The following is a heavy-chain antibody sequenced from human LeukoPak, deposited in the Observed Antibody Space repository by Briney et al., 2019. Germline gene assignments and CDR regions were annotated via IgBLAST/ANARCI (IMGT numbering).Heavy chain of an antibody. CDR2: INHSGST. J-gene: IGHJ4*02. CDR3: ARGRQLVRRVQLFDY. D-gene: IGHD6-13*01. CDR1: GGSFSGYY. V-gene: IGHV4-34*01. Sequence: SETLSLTCAVYGGSFSGYYWSWIRLPPGKGLEWIGEINHSGSTNYNPSLKSRVTISVDTSKNQFSLKLSSVTAADTAVYYCARGRQLVRRVQLFDYWGQGTLVTVSS.